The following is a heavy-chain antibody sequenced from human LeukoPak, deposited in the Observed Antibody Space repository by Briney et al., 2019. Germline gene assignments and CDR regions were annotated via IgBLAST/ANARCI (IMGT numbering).Heavy chain of an antibody. CDR1: GGSITGYY. Sequence: PSETLSLTCAVYGGSITGYYWSWIRQTPGRGLEWVGEIHYAGATSYNPSLKSRATISTDTSKNQFSLRLSSVTAADTAVYYCARGNILTGYCFDFWGQGALVTVSS. CDR3: ARGNILTGYCFDF. V-gene: IGHV4-34*01. D-gene: IGHD3-9*01. CDR2: IHYAGAT. J-gene: IGHJ4*02.